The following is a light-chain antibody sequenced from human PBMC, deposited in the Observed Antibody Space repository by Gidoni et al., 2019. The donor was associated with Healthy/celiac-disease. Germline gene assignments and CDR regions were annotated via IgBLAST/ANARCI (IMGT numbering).Light chain of an antibody. V-gene: IGKV3-11*01. CDR1: QSVSSY. CDR2: DAS. Sequence: EIVLTQSPATLYLSPGERATLSCRASQSVSSYLAWYQQKPGQAPRLLIYDASNRATGTPARFSGSGSGTDFTLTISSLEPEDFAVYYCQQRSNWPRRSFGQGTKVEIK. J-gene: IGKJ1*01. CDR3: QQRSNWPRRS.